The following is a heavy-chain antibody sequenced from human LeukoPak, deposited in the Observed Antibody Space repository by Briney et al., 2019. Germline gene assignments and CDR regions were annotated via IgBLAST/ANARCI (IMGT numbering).Heavy chain of an antibody. J-gene: IGHJ4*02. V-gene: IGHV3-23*01. D-gene: IGHD3-22*01. CDR1: GFTFSSYA. Sequence: PGGSLRLSCAASGFTFSSYAMSWVRQAPGKGLEWVSAISGSGGSTYYADSVKGRFTISRDNSKNTLYLQMNSLRAEDTAVYYCAKDDRRDCSCYYSPSADYWRQGTLVTVST. CDR3: AKDDRRDCSCYYSPSADY. CDR2: ISGSGGST.